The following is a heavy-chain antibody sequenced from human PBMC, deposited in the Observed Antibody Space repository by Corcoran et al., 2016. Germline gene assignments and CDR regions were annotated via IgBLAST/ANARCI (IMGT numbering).Heavy chain of an antibody. CDR2: INPNSGGT. CDR1: GYTFTGYY. Sequence: QVQLVQSGAEEKKPGASVKVSCKASGYTFTGYYIHWMRLAPGQGLEWMGWINPNSGGTNYARKFQGRVTMTRDTSITTAYMELSRLRSDDTAVYYCARVSWVAGAHYFDYWGHGTLVTVSS. J-gene: IGHJ4*01. V-gene: IGHV1-2*02. CDR3: ARVSWVAGAHYFDY. D-gene: IGHD6-19*01.